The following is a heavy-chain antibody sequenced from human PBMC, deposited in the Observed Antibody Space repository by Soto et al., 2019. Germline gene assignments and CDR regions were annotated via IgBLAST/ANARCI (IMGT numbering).Heavy chain of an antibody. CDR2: IKSKTDGGTT. D-gene: IGHD1-26*01. Sequence: GGSLRLSCAASGFTFSNAWMSWVRQAPGKGLEWVGRIKSKTDGGTTDYAAPVKGRFTISRDDSKNTLYLQMNSLKTEDTAVYYCTTDHSGIYYYYYYYMDDWGKGTTVTVSS. CDR1: GFTFSNAW. V-gene: IGHV3-15*01. CDR3: TTDHSGIYYYYYYYMDD. J-gene: IGHJ6*03.